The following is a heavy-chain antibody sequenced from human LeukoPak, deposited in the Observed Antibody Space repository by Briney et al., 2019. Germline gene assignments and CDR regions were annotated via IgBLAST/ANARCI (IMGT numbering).Heavy chain of an antibody. Sequence: SETLSLTCTVSGGSISSYYWSWIRQPPGKGLEWIGYIYYSGSTNYNPSLKSRVTISVDTSKNQFSLKLSSVTAADTAVYYCARRGTYSSSLPFDYWGQGTLVTVSS. V-gene: IGHV4-59*08. CDR1: GGSISSYY. CDR3: ARRGTYSSSLPFDY. D-gene: IGHD6-13*01. CDR2: IYYSGST. J-gene: IGHJ4*02.